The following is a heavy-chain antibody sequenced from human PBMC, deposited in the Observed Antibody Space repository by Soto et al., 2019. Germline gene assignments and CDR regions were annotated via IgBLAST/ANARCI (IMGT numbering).Heavy chain of an antibody. CDR1: GFTFSSYG. CDR3: AAGAYYFDY. D-gene: IGHD3-10*01. J-gene: IGHJ4*02. CDR2: IWYDGSNK. Sequence: QVQLVESGGGVVQPGRSLRLSCAASGFTFSSYGMHWVRQAPGKGLEWVAVIWYDGSNKYYADSVKGRFTISRDNSKNTLYLQMNNLRAEDTAVYYCAAGAYYFDYWGQGTLVTVSS. V-gene: IGHV3-33*01.